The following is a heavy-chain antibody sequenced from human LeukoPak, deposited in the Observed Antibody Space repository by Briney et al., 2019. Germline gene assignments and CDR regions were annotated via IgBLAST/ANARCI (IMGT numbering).Heavy chain of an antibody. D-gene: IGHD6-19*01. V-gene: IGHV4-39*07. CDR1: GGSISSSSYY. CDR2: IYYSGST. J-gene: IGHJ4*02. CDR3: AGDTTGYSSGWYGNARLIPPRDY. Sequence: SETLSLTCTVSGGSISSSSYYWGWIRQPPGKGLEWIGSIYYSGSTYYNPSLKSRVTISVDTSKNQFSLKLSSVTAADTAVYYCAGDTTGYSSGWYGNARLIPPRDYWGQGTLVTVSS.